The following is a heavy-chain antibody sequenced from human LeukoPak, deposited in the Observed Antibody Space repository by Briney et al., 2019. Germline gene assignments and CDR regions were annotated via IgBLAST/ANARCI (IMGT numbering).Heavy chain of an antibody. CDR3: ARDLRGYCSSTSCYPEGY. V-gene: IGHV1-2*02. J-gene: IGHJ4*02. CDR1: GYTFTGYY. CDR2: INPNSGGA. D-gene: IGHD2-2*01. Sequence: GASVKVSCKASGYTFTGYYMHWVRQAPGQGLEWMGWINPNSGGANYAQKFQGRVTVTRDTSISTAYMELSRLRSDDTAVYYCARDLRGYCSSTSCYPEGYWGQGTLVTVSS.